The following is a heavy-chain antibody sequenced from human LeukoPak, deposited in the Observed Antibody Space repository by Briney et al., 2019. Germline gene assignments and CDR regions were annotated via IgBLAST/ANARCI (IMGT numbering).Heavy chain of an antibody. J-gene: IGHJ3*01. CDR1: GFTFSTYR. CDR2: ISRSSNYI. Sequence: PGGSLRLSCAAAGFTFSTYRIDWVRQAPGEGLEWVSSISRSSNYIYYADSVKGRVTVSRDDAKNSVYLQMNSLRAEDTAMYYCARGRTSYYDSHDAFDVWGQGTLVTVSS. D-gene: IGHD3-22*01. CDR3: ARGRTSYYDSHDAFDV. V-gene: IGHV3-21*01.